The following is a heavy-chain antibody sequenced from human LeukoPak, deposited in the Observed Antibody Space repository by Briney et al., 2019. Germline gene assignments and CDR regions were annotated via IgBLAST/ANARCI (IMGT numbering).Heavy chain of an antibody. J-gene: IGHJ4*02. Sequence: PGGSLRLSCVASGFSFSDYHINWVRQAPGKGLEWLSYISSSSSTIFYADSVKGRFTISRDNAKNSLYLQMNSLRAEDTAVYYCASGMRVGPNVWGQGTLVTVSS. CDR1: GFSFSDYH. CDR3: ASGMRVGPNV. CDR2: ISSSSSTI. V-gene: IGHV3-48*04. D-gene: IGHD1-26*01.